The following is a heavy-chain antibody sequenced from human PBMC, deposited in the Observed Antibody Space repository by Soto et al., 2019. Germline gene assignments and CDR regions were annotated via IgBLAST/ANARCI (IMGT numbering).Heavy chain of an antibody. J-gene: IGHJ4*02. V-gene: IGHV2-5*02. Sequence: QITLKESGPPLVRPTQTLTLTCTVSGFSLDTWGVGVGWIRQPPGKAPEWLALIYWDNDKRYSPSLKNRLTITKDTTNKHVVLTATNMDPVDTGTYYWARALGSWGASYFDHWGQGTLVTVSS. CDR1: GFSLDTWGVG. CDR2: IYWDNDK. CDR3: ARALGSWGASYFDH. D-gene: IGHD3-16*01.